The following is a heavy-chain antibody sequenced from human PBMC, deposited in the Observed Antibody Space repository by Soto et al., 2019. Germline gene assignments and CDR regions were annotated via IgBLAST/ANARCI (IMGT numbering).Heavy chain of an antibody. CDR2: ISGRGDST. Sequence: EVQLLESGGGLVQPGGSLRLSCAASGFTFSTYTMSWVRQAPGKGLEWVAAISGRGDSTSYEDSGRGRFSISRDNSKSTLFLQMSMLRAEDTDIYYCARSYWFCDYHFCLWGQGPLVTVSS. J-gene: IGHJ4*02. CDR3: ARSYWFCDYHFCL. CDR1: GFTFSTYT. D-gene: IGHD4-17*01. V-gene: IGHV3-23*01.